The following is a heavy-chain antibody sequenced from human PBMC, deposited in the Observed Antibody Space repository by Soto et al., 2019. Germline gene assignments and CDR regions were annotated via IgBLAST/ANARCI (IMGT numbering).Heavy chain of an antibody. CDR3: ARDTKIPANAIHDGR. CDR1: GYTFTDYY. Sequence: VEMVQSGAEVKKPGASVRVSCKASGYTFTDYYIHWVRQAPGQGLEWMGWINPNSGGTNYAQKFQGRVTMTKDTSITTDYLDLSRLQSDDTATYYCARDTKIPANAIHDGRWGQGTLVTVSS. D-gene: IGHD2-2*01. CDR2: INPNSGGT. V-gene: IGHV1-2*02. J-gene: IGHJ4*02.